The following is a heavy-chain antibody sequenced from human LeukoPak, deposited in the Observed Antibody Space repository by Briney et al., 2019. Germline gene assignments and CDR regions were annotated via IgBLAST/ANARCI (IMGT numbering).Heavy chain of an antibody. CDR3: ARGRREMATPAPLYYFDY. J-gene: IGHJ4*02. Sequence: SETLSLTCTVSGGSISSSSYYWGWIRQPPGKGLEWIGSIYYSGSTYYNPSLKSRVTISVDTSKNQFSLKLSSVTAADTAVYYCARGRREMATPAPLYYFDYWGQGTLVTVSS. CDR2: IYYSGST. CDR1: GGSISSSSYY. V-gene: IGHV4-39*07. D-gene: IGHD5-12*01.